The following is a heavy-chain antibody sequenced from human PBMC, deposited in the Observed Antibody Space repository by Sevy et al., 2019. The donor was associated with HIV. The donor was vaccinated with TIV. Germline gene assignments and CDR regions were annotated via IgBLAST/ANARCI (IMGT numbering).Heavy chain of an antibody. CDR3: ARGTTDYYYYGMDV. Sequence: ASVKVSCKASGGTFSSYDISWVRQAPGQGLEWMGGIIRIFGTANYAQKFQGRVTITADESTSTAYMELSSLRSEDTAVYYCARGTTDYYYYGMDVWGQGTTVTVSS. CDR2: IIRIFGTA. CDR1: GGTFSSYD. D-gene: IGHD4-17*01. J-gene: IGHJ6*02. V-gene: IGHV1-69*13.